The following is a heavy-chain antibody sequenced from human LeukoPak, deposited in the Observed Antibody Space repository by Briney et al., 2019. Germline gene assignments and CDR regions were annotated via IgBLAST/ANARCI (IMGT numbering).Heavy chain of an antibody. D-gene: IGHD5-18*01. V-gene: IGHV4-59*11. J-gene: IGHJ4*02. CDR1: GGSISSHY. CDR3: ARAGYSYGRFDY. Sequence: SETLSLTCTVSGGSISSHYWSWIRQPPGKGLEWIGYIYYSGSTYYNPSLKSRVTISVDTSKNQFSLKLSSVTAADTAVYYCARAGYSYGRFDYWGQGTLVTVSS. CDR2: IYYSGST.